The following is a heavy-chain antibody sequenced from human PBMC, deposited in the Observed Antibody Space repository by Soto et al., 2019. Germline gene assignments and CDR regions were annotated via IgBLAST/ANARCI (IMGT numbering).Heavy chain of an antibody. CDR2: IYYSGST. Sequence: QVQLQESGPGLVKPSQTLSLTCTVSGGSISSGDYYWSWIRQPPGKGLEWIGYIYYSGSTHYNPSLKSRVTISVDTSKNQFSLKLSSVTAADTAVYYCAREGASSGYYPSFDYWGQGTLVTVSS. CDR1: GGSISSGDYY. J-gene: IGHJ4*02. V-gene: IGHV4-30-4*01. D-gene: IGHD3-22*01. CDR3: AREGASSGYYPSFDY.